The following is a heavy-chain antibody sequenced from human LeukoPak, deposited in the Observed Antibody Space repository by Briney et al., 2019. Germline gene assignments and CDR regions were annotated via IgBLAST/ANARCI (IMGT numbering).Heavy chain of an antibody. Sequence: GRSLRLSCAASGFTFSSYAMHWVRQAPGKGLEWVAVISYDGSNKYYADSVKGRFTISRDNSKNTLYLQMNSLRSDDTAVYYCARSYAGKTTGYSYGYRTMDYWGQGTLVTVSS. V-gene: IGHV3-30-3*01. CDR1: GFTFSSYA. CDR2: ISYDGSNK. D-gene: IGHD5-18*01. J-gene: IGHJ4*02. CDR3: ARSYAGKTTGYSYGYRTMDY.